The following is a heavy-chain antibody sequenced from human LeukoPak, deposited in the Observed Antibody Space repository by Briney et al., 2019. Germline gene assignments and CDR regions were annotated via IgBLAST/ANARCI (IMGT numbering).Heavy chain of an antibody. V-gene: IGHV3-74*01. Sequence: GGSLRLSCAASGFSFSSYWMHWVRQAPGKGLVWVSRIKSDGKTNYADSVKGRFTISRGNAKNTVSLQMNSLRAEDTGVYYCTRAPSEIGGYYPEYFRHWGQGTLVTVSS. CDR1: GFSFSSYW. D-gene: IGHD3-22*01. CDR3: TRAPSEIGGYYPEYFRH. CDR2: IKSDGKT. J-gene: IGHJ1*01.